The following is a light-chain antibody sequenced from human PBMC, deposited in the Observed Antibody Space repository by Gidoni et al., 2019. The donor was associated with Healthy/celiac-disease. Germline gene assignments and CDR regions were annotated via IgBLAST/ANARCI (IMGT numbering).Light chain of an antibody. CDR2: AAS. V-gene: IGKV1-9*01. CDR3: QQLNSFRT. J-gene: IGKJ4*01. Sequence: DIQLTQSPSFLSASVGDRITITCRASQGISSYLAWYQQKPGKAPKLLIYAASTLQSGVPSRFSGSGSGTEFTLTSSSLQPEDFATYYCQQLNSFRTFGGGTKVEIK. CDR1: QGISSY.